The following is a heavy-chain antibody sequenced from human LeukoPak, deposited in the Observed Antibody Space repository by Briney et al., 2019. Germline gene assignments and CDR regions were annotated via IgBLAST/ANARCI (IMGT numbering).Heavy chain of an antibody. J-gene: IGHJ4*02. CDR3: ARGVRGKNYYDSSGYYYVFDY. D-gene: IGHD3-22*01. CDR2: INHSGST. CDR1: GGSFSGYY. V-gene: IGHV4-34*01. Sequence: SETLSLTCAVYGGSFSGYYWSWIRQPPGKGLEWIGEINHSGSTNYNPSLKSRVTISVDTSKNQFSLKLSSVTAADTAVYYCARGVRGKNYYDSSGYYYVFDYWGQGTLVSVSS.